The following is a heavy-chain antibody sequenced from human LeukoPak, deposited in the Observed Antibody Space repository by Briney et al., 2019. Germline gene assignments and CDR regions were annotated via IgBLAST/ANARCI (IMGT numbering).Heavy chain of an antibody. CDR2: INPNSGGT. D-gene: IGHD1-14*01. CDR1: GYTFTGYY. V-gene: IGHV1-2*02. CDR3: AREAGVVGTTDFDY. J-gene: IGHJ4*02. Sequence: ASVKVSCKASGYTFTGYYMHWVRQAPGQGPEWMGWINPNSGGTNYAQKFQGRVTMTRDTSISTAYMELSRLTSDDTAAYYCAREAGVVGTTDFDYWGQGTLVTVSS.